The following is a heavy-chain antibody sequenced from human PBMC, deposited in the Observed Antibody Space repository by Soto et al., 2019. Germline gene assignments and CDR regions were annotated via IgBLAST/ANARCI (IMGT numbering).Heavy chain of an antibody. J-gene: IGHJ4*02. D-gene: IGHD3-9*01. V-gene: IGHV3-74*01. CDR2: INSDGSST. CDR1: GFTFSSYW. Sequence: RLSCAASGFTFSSYWMHWVRQAPGKGLVWVSRINSDGSSTSYADSVKGRFTISRDNAKNTLYLQMNSLRAEDTAVYYCARDEGRYFDWLPPDYWGQGILVTVSS. CDR3: ARDEGRYFDWLPPDY.